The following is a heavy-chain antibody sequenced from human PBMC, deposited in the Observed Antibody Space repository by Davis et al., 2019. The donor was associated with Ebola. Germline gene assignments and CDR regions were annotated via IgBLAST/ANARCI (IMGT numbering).Heavy chain of an antibody. V-gene: IGHV1-46*01. Sequence: ASVKVSCKASGYTFTSYYMHWVRQAPGQGLEWMGIINPSGGSTSYAQKFQGRVTMTRDTSTSTVYMELSSLRSEDTAVYYCARGSMTTVTTWIWYFDLWGRGTLVTVSS. CDR2: INPSGGST. D-gene: IGHD4-17*01. CDR1: GYTFTSYY. J-gene: IGHJ2*01. CDR3: ARGSMTTVTTWIWYFDL.